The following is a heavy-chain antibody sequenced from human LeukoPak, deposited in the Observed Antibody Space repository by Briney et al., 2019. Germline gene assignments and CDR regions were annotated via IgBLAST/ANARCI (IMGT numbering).Heavy chain of an antibody. CDR3: AKYSHDSSGSYDY. V-gene: IGHV3-30*04. D-gene: IGHD3-22*01. J-gene: IGHJ4*02. CDR2: ISYDGSNK. CDR1: GFTFSSYA. Sequence: GGSLRLSCAASGFTFSSYAMHWVRQAPGKGLEWVAVISYDGSNKYYADSVKGRFTISRDNSKNTLYLQMNSLRAEDTAIYYCAKYSHDSSGSYDYWGQGTLVTVSS.